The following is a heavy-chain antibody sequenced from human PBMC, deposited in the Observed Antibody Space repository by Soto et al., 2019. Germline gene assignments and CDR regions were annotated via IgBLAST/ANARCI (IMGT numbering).Heavy chain of an antibody. CDR3: ARDLSYRYAKTDY. J-gene: IGHJ4*02. Sequence: QVQLVESGGGVVQPGRSLRLSCAASGLTFSSYAMHWVRQAPGKGLEWVAVISYDGSNKYYADSVKGRFTISRDNSKNTLYLQMNSLRAEDTAVYYCARDLSYRYAKTDYWGQGTLVTVSS. D-gene: IGHD3-16*02. CDR2: ISYDGSNK. V-gene: IGHV3-30-3*01. CDR1: GLTFSSYA.